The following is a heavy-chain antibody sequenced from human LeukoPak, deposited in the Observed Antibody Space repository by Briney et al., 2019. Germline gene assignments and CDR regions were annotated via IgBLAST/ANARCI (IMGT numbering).Heavy chain of an antibody. J-gene: IGHJ4*02. CDR1: GYTFTDYY. V-gene: IGHV1-2*02. Sequence: ASVKVSCKASGYTFTDYYLFWVRQAPGHGLEWMAWINPKSGDTRFAQRFDGRVTLTRDTSISTVNMELNSLTPDDTAIYYCSREDYWGQGTLVTVSS. CDR2: INPKSGDT. CDR3: SREDY.